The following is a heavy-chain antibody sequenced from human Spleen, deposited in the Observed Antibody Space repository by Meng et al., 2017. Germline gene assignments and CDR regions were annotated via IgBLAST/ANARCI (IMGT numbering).Heavy chain of an antibody. CDR3: ARVALAFDI. V-gene: IGHV3-23*01. Sequence: GESLKISCEASGFTFSSYAMTWVRQAPGKGLEWVSTISGSTTSTFYADSGKGRFTISRDNSKNTLHLQMNSLRHEDTALYYCARVALAFDIWGQGTVVTVSS. CDR2: ISGSTTST. J-gene: IGHJ3*02. CDR1: GFTFSSYA.